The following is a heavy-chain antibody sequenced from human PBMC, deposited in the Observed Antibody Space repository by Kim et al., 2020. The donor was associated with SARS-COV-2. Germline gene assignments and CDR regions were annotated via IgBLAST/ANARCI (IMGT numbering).Heavy chain of an antibody. V-gene: IGHV3-74*01. J-gene: IGHJ6*02. D-gene: IGHD4-4*01. CDR1: GFTFSSYW. CDR3: AREGYSNSLLGHYGLDV. CDR2: INSDGSST. Sequence: GGSLRLSCAASGFTFSSYWMHWVRQAPGKGLLWVSRINSDGSSTRYADSVRGRFTISRDNAKNTLYLQMNSLRAEDTAVYYCAREGYSNSLLGHYGLDVWGQETTVTVSS.